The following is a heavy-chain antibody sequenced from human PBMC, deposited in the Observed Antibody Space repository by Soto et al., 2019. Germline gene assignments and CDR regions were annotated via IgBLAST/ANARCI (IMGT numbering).Heavy chain of an antibody. Sequence: GGSLRLSCAASGFTFSSYGMSWVRQAPGKGLEWVSAIRGSGGSTYYADSVKGRFTIFTDNTKNTLYLQMNSLRAEDTAVNSGAKDGEANEGTSEGAFDIWGQGTMVTVSS. V-gene: IGHV3-23*01. CDR1: GFTFSSYG. D-gene: IGHD1-1*01. CDR3: AKDGEANEGTSEGAFDI. CDR2: IRGSGGST. J-gene: IGHJ3*02.